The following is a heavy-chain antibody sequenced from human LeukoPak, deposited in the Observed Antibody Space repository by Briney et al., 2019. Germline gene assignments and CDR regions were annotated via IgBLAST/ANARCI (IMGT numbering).Heavy chain of an antibody. Sequence: GGSLRLSCAASGFTFSSYWMHWVRQAPGKGLVWVSRINSDGSSTRYADSVKGRFTISRDNIKNTLYLQMNSLRAEDTAVYYCARDDPYSSFDYWGQGTLVIVSS. CDR1: GFTFSSYW. V-gene: IGHV3-74*01. D-gene: IGHD4-11*01. CDR2: INSDGSST. J-gene: IGHJ4*02. CDR3: ARDDPYSSFDY.